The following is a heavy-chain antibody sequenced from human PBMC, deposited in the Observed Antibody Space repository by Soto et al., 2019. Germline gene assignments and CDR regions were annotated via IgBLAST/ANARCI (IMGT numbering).Heavy chain of an antibody. CDR2: INSDGSST. V-gene: IGHV3-74*01. CDR1: GLTFSSYW. J-gene: IGHJ4*02. CDR3: ALSYTVTTDY. Sequence: EVQLVESGGGLVQPGGSLRLSCAASGLTFSSYWMHWVRQXXXKXLVGGSRINSDGSSTXXAXXVKGRXTISXXNAKNTLYLXXXXXXXEXTAVYYCALSYTVTTDYWGQGTLVTVSS. D-gene: IGHD4-17*01.